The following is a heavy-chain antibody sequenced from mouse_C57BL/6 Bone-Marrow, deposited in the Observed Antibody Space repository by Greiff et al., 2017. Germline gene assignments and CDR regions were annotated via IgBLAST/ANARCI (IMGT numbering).Heavy chain of an antibody. CDR3: ARLECDGSSGDWYFDV. D-gene: IGHD1-1*01. Sequence: VQLQQSGPELVKPGASVKLSCKASGYTFTSYDINWVKQRPGQGLEWIGWIYPRDGSTKYNEKFKGKATLTVDTSSSKAYMELHSLTSEDSAVFFCARLECDGSSGDWYFDVWGTGTTVTVSS. CDR1: GYTFTSYD. J-gene: IGHJ1*03. V-gene: IGHV1-85*01. CDR2: IYPRDGST.